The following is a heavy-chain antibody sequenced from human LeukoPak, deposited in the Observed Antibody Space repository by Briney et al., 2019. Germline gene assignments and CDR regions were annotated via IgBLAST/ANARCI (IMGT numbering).Heavy chain of an antibody. Sequence: SETLSLTCTVSGGSMSSYYWSWIRQPAGKGLEWIGRISSSGDTNYNPSLKSRVTVSVDTSKNHFSLKLTSVTAADTAVYYCARSHFGGVTYYFDYWGQGTLVTVSS. D-gene: IGHD4-23*01. CDR3: ARSHFGGVTYYFDY. J-gene: IGHJ4*02. V-gene: IGHV4-4*07. CDR2: ISSSGDT. CDR1: GGSMSSYY.